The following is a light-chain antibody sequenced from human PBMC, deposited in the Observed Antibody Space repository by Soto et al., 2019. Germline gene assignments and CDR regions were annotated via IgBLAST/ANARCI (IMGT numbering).Light chain of an antibody. CDR2: EVS. V-gene: IGLV2-14*01. Sequence: GQSITISCTGTSSDVGGYNYVSWYQQHPGKAPKLMIYEVSNRPSGVSNRFSGSKSGNTASLTISGLQPEDEADYYCISYTSSATLVFGGGTKVTVL. CDR1: SSDVGGYNY. CDR3: ISYTSSATLV. J-gene: IGLJ3*02.